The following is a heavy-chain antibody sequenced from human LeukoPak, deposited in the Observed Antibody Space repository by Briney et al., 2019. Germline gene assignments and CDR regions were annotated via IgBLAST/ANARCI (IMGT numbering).Heavy chain of an antibody. V-gene: IGHV4-38-2*02. J-gene: IGHJ5*02. D-gene: IGHD5-24*01. CDR2: FHRGRI. CDR3: ARAPSSYESGNGYPNLGWLDP. CDR1: GYPIGLDYY. Sequence: SETLSLTCKVSGYPIGLDYYWAWIRQAPGRGLQWIGGFHRGRIQYNSALKSRVTISIDSSKNQFSLRMWPVTAADTAFYFCARAPSSYESGNGYPNLGWLDPWGQGALVTVSS.